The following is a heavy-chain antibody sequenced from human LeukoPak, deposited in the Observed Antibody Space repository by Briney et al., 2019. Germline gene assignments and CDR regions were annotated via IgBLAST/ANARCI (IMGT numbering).Heavy chain of an antibody. J-gene: IGHJ5*02. Sequence: ASVKVSCKASGYTFTSYGISWVRQAPGQGLEWMGWISAYNGNTNYAQKLQGRVTMTTDTSTSTAYMELRSLRSDDTAVYYCARDRYSYGYGWFDPWGQGTLVTVSS. CDR2: ISAYNGNT. CDR1: GYTFTSYG. V-gene: IGHV1-18*01. D-gene: IGHD5-18*01. CDR3: ARDRYSYGYGWFDP.